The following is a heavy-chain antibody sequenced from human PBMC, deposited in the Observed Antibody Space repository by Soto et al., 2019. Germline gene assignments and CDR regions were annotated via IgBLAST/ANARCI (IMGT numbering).Heavy chain of an antibody. V-gene: IGHV3-66*01. Sequence: GGSLRLSCTGSGFGVSNSCMNWVRQVPGKGLEWVSVMCTGDERYYADSVNGRFTISRDNFKNTVYLQMDTLSVEDTAVYYCARGAFDWGQGTLVTVSS. CDR2: MCTGDER. CDR3: ARGAFD. J-gene: IGHJ4*02. CDR1: GFGVSNSC.